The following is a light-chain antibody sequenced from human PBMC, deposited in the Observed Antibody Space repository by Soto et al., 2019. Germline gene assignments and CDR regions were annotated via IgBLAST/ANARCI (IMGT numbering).Light chain of an antibody. V-gene: IGKV1-5*03. CDR3: QQYNSYPYT. J-gene: IGKJ2*01. CDR1: QSISSW. CDR2: KAS. Sequence: DIQMTQSPSTLSASVGDRVTITCRASQSISSWLAWYQQKPGKAPKLLIYKASSLESVVPPRFSGSGSWTEFTLTTSSLQPDDFATYYCQQYNSYPYTFGQGTKLEIK.